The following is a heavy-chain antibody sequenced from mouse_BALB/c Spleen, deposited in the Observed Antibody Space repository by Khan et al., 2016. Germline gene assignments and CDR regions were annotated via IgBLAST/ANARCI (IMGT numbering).Heavy chain of an antibody. D-gene: IGHD2-4*01. J-gene: IGHJ2*01. CDR2: ISYSGST. CDR3: ARYDYDRGYFDY. Sequence: EVQLQESGPGLVKPSQSLSLTCTVTGYSITSDYAWNWIRQFPGNKLEWMGYISYSGSTSYNPSLKSRISITRDTSKNQFFLQLNSVATEDTARYCGARYDYDRGYFDYWGQGTTLTVSS. V-gene: IGHV3-2*02. CDR1: GYSITSDYA.